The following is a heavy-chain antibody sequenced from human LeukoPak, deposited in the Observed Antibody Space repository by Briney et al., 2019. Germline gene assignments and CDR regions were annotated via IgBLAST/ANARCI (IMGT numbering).Heavy chain of an antibody. D-gene: IGHD4-17*01. CDR3: ARDYGAYHVPYWYFDL. J-gene: IGHJ2*01. Sequence: GGSLRLSCAASGFTFSDYYMNWIRQAPGKGLEWISYISSSSTYTKYADSVKGRFTISGDNAKNSLFLEINSLRVEDTAVYYCARDYGAYHVPYWYFDLWGRGTLVTVSA. CDR1: GFTFSDYY. V-gene: IGHV3-11*05. CDR2: ISSSSTYT.